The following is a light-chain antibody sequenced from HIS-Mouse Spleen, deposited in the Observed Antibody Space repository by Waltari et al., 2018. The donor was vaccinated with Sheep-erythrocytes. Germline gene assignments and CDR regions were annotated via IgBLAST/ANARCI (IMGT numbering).Light chain of an antibody. Sequence: QSALTQPRSVSGSPGQSVTISCTGTSSDVGGYNYVSWYQPPPGKAPKLMIYDVSKRPAGFPDRFSGYKSGNTASLTISGLQAEDEADYYCCSYAGSYNHVFATGTKVTVL. CDR3: CSYAGSYNHV. CDR1: SSDVGGYNY. CDR2: DVS. V-gene: IGLV2-11*01. J-gene: IGLJ1*01.